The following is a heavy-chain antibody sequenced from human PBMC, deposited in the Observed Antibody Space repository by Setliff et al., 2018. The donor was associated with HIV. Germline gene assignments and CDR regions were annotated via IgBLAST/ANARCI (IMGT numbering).Heavy chain of an antibody. CDR1: GGSFSGYY. CDR3: ARQHGDYAFGP. D-gene: IGHD4-17*01. CDR2: INHSGST. J-gene: IGHJ5*02. Sequence: SETLSLTCAVYGGSFSGYYWTWIRQTPGKGLEWIGEINHSGSTNYNPSLKSRVTISVDTSKNQFSLKLTSVTAADTAVYYCARQHGDYAFGPWGQGTLVTVSS. V-gene: IGHV4-34*01.